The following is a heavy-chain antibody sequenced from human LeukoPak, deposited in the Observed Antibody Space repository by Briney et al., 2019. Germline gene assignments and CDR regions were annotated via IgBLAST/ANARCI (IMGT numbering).Heavy chain of an antibody. V-gene: IGHV1-2*02. CDR3: AREEQYRNYFDH. CDR2: INPNSGDT. CDR1: GYTLTDSY. Sequence: ASVKVSCKASGYTLTDSYMHWVRQAPGQGLEWLAWINPNSGDTNYAQKFQGRVTVTSDTSISTAYMELSGLTSDDTAVYSCAREEQYRNYFDHWGQGTLVTVSS. D-gene: IGHD1/OR15-1a*01. J-gene: IGHJ4*02.